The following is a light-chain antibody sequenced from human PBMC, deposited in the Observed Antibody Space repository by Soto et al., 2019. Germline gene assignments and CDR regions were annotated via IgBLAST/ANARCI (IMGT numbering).Light chain of an antibody. J-gene: IGKJ5*01. Sequence: EIVLTQSPATLSLSPGERATLSCRASQSVASYLAWYQQKPGQAPSLLIYGASNRATGIPASFSGSGSGTDFTLTISSLEPEDFAVYYCQQRSDWPITFGQGTRLEIK. CDR2: GAS. CDR3: QQRSDWPIT. CDR1: QSVASY. V-gene: IGKV3-11*01.